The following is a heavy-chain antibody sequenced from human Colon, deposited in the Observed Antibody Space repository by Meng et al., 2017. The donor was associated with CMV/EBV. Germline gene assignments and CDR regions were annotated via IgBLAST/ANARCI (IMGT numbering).Heavy chain of an antibody. Sequence: GGSLRLSCAASGFPFSNYYMSWIRLAPGQGLEWVSVLYIYGATFVDYTSYADSVRGRFTISRDNSNNILYLQMDSLRADDTAVYYCASHTHYAGNPPGTHNCWGQGTLVTISS. D-gene: IGHD1-14*01. CDR3: ASHTHYAGNPPGTHNC. J-gene: IGHJ4*02. V-gene: IGHV3-53*01. CDR1: GFPFSNYY. CDR2: LYIYGATFVDYT.